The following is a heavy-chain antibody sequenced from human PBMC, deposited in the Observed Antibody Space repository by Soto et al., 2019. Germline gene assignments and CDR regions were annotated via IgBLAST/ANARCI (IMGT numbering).Heavy chain of an antibody. CDR1: GYSFTSYG. D-gene: IGHD4-4*01. V-gene: IGHV1-18*01. J-gene: IGHJ5*02. CDR2: TSAYNGNT. Sequence: ASVKVSCKASGYSFTSYGISWVRQAPGQGLEWMGWTSAYNGNTNYAQKFQGRVTMTTDTSTSTAYMELRSLRSDDTAVYYCARDGKWFVDYSKVSKEVPMHNWFDPWGQGTLVTVSS. CDR3: ARDGKWFVDYSKVSKEVPMHNWFDP.